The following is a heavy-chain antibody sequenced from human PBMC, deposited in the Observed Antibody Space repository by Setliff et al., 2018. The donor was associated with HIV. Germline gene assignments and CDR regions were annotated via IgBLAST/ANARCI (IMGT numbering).Heavy chain of an antibody. J-gene: IGHJ4*01. V-gene: IGHV1-2*06. CDR2: INLNSGGT. CDR1: GYTFSSNY. D-gene: IGHD2-2*02. CDR3: ARSSISEYLLYY. Sequence: ASVKVSCKASGYTFSSNYMHWVRQAPGQGLEWMGRINLNSGGTTYAQRFQGRVTMTWDTSISTAYMELSRLTSDDTAVYYCARSSISEYLLYYWGHGTLVTVSS.